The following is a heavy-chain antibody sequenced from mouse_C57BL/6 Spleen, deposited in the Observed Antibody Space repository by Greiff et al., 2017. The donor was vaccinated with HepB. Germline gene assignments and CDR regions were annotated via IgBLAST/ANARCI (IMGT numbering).Heavy chain of an antibody. D-gene: IGHD1-1*01. CDR2: ISDGGSYT. CDR3: AREGGYYGSYVDY. CDR1: GFTFSSYA. V-gene: IGHV5-4*01. Sequence: DVMLVESGGGLVKPGGSLKLSCAASGFTFSSYAMSWVRQTPEKRLEWVATISDGGSYTYYPDNVKGRFTISRDNAKNNLYLQMSHLKSEDTAMYYCAREGGYYGSYVDYWGQGTTLTVSS. J-gene: IGHJ2*01.